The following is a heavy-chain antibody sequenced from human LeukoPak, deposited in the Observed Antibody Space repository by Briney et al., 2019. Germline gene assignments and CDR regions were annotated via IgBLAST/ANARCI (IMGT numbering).Heavy chain of an antibody. J-gene: IGHJ4*02. Sequence: GGSLRLSCATSGFTFSSYAMSWVRQAPGKGLEWVSGIGASGGSTYYADSVKGRFTISRDNSKNTLYLQMNSLRTEDTAVYYRAKAEGYDILTGLDYWGQGTLVTVSS. CDR2: IGASGGST. CDR3: AKAEGYDILTGLDY. D-gene: IGHD3-9*01. V-gene: IGHV3-23*01. CDR1: GFTFSSYA.